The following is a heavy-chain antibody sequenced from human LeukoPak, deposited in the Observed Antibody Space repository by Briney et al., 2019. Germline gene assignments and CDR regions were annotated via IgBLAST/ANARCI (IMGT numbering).Heavy chain of an antibody. CDR1: GFTVGSNY. J-gene: IGHJ5*02. Sequence: PGGSLRLSCAASGFTVGSNYMSWVRQAPGKTLEWVSIIYTSGNTYYADSVKGRSTISRDNSKNTLYLQMNSLRAEDTAVYYCARVPDGYNLGTYFDPWGQGTLVTVSS. CDR2: IYTSGNT. V-gene: IGHV3-53*01. CDR3: ARVPDGYNLGTYFDP. D-gene: IGHD5-24*01.